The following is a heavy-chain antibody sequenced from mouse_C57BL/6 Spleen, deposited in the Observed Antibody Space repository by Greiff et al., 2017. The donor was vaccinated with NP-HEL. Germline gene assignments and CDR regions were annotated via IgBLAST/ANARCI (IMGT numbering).Heavy chain of an antibody. D-gene: IGHD1-1*01. V-gene: IGHV1-59*01. CDR1: GYTFTSYW. CDR3: ARRGTTVVDREAFAY. Sequence: QVQLQQPGAELVRPGTSVKLSCKASGYTFTSYWMHWVKQRPGQGLEWIGVIDPSDSYTNYNQKFKGKATLTVDTSSSTAYMQLSSLTSEDSAVYYCARRGTTVVDREAFAYWGQGTLVTVSA. CDR2: IDPSDSYT. J-gene: IGHJ3*01.